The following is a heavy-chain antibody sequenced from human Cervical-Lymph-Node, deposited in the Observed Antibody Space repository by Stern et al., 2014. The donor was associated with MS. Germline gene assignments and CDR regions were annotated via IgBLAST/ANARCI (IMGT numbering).Heavy chain of an antibody. J-gene: IGHJ6*02. V-gene: IGHV1-18*01. Sequence: VQLVESGAEVRKPGASVKVSCKASGYEFTSFGVSWVRRAPGQGLEWMGWISGYNGYTAYAQKFQGRVIMTTDTSTTTASMELRSLRSDDTAVYYCARGPYCSSTACFTSDYHYYGMDVWGQGTTVTVSS. CDR3: ARGPYCSSTACFTSDYHYYGMDV. D-gene: IGHD2-2*01. CDR2: ISGYNGYT. CDR1: GYEFTSFG.